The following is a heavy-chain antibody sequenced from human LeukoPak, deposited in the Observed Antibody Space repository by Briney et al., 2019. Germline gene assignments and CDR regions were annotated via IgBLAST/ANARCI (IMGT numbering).Heavy chain of an antibody. V-gene: IGHV3-48*04. CDR1: GFTFNTYS. Sequence: PGGSLRLSCAASGFTFNTYSMNWARQAPGKGLEWVSYISSSGSTIYYADSVKGRFTISRDNAKNSLYLQMNSLRAEDTAVYYCAELGITMIGGVWGKGTTVTISS. CDR2: ISSSGSTI. D-gene: IGHD3-10*02. J-gene: IGHJ6*04. CDR3: AELGITMIGGV.